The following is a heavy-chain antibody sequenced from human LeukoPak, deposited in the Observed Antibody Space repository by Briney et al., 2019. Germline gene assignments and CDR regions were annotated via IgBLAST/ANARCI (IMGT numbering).Heavy chain of an antibody. J-gene: IGHJ4*02. CDR2: IYYSGST. Sequence: SETLSLTCTVSGGSISSYYWSWIRQPPGKGLEWIGYIYYSGSTNYNPSLKSRVTISVDTSKNQFSLELSSVTAADTAVYYCASYYDSSGYYPSDYWGQGTLVTVSS. CDR1: GGSISSYY. CDR3: ASYYDSSGYYPSDY. V-gene: IGHV4-59*01. D-gene: IGHD3-22*01.